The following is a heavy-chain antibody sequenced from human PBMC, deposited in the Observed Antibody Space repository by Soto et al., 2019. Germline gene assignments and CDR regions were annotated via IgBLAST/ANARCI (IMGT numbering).Heavy chain of an antibody. J-gene: IGHJ5*02. CDR3: ARDYGGNPNWFDP. CDR1: GGTFSSYA. CDR2: IIPIFGTA. V-gene: IGHV1-69*13. D-gene: IGHD4-17*01. Sequence: ASVKVSCKASGGTFSSYAISWVRQAPGQGLEWMGGIIPIFGTANYAQKFQGRVTITADESTSTAYMELSSLRSEDTAVYYCARDYGGNPNWFDPWGQGTLVTVSS.